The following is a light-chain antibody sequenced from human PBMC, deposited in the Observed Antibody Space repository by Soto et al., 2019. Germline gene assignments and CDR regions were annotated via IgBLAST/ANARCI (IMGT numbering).Light chain of an antibody. CDR3: VTWDSSLSVVV. CDR1: SSNIENNY. J-gene: IGLJ2*01. Sequence: QSVLTQPPSMSAAPGQKVTISCSGSSSNIENNYVSWYQQDPGTAPKLLIYDNNRRPSGIPDRFSGSKSGTSATLGITGLQPGDEAHYYCVTWDSSLSVVVFGVGTKLTVL. V-gene: IGLV1-51*01. CDR2: DNN.